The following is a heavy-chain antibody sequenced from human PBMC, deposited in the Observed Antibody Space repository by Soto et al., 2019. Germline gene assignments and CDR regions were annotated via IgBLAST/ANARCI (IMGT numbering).Heavy chain of an antibody. Sequence: QVQLRESGPGLLRPSETLSLTCTVSGGSIRNYYLTWIRQSPGKGLEWIGHVFFTGSTKYSPSLESRVTISVDTTQNQFSLSLTSVTTADTAVYYCAREDGDFVYVHWGHGTLVTVAS. J-gene: IGHJ4*01. CDR2: VFFTGST. CDR1: GGSIRNYY. CDR3: AREDGDFVYVH. D-gene: IGHD4-17*01. V-gene: IGHV4-59*01.